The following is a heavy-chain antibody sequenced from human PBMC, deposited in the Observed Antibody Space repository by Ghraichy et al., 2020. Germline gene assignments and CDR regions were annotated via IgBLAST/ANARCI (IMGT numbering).Heavy chain of an antibody. D-gene: IGHD3-10*01. Sequence: GESLNISCAASGFTFINSTMNWVRQAPGQGLEWVSRVKSDGSETNYADSVKGRFTISRDNARNTLSLQMNSLRAEDTAVYFCTRDYVYGSGSLGDWGQGTLVTVSS. J-gene: IGHJ4*02. V-gene: IGHV3-74*01. CDR3: TRDYVYGSGSLGD. CDR1: GFTFINST. CDR2: VKSDGSET.